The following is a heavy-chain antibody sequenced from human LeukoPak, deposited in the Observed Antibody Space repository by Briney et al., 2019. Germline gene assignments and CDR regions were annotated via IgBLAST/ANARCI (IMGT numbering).Heavy chain of an antibody. CDR1: GFTFSSYA. CDR3: ARGESWAFDF. J-gene: IGHJ4*02. Sequence: PGGSLRLSCAASGFTFSSYAMSWVRQAPGKGLEWVSTITGSGGNTYYADSVKGRFTISRDNSKNTLYLQMNSLRAEDTAVYYCARGESWAFDFWGQGTLVTVSS. D-gene: IGHD1-26*01. CDR2: ITGSGGNT. V-gene: IGHV3-23*01.